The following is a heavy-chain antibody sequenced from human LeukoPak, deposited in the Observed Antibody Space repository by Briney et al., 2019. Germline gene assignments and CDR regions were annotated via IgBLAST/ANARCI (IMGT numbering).Heavy chain of an antibody. Sequence: SETLSLTCTVSGGSMSSSTYYWGWIRQPPGKGLEWIGSIYHSGSTYYNPSLKSRVTISVGTSKNQFALKLGSVTAADTAVYYCARHLGIQLWFLDYWGQGTLVTVSS. D-gene: IGHD5-18*01. V-gene: IGHV4-39*01. CDR1: GGSMSSSTYY. CDR3: ARHLGIQLWFLDY. J-gene: IGHJ4*02. CDR2: IYHSGST.